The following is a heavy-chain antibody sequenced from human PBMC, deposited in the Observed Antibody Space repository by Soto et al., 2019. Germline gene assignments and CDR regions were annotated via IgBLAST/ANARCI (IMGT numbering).Heavy chain of an antibody. V-gene: IGHV1-46*01. CDR2: INPTGGST. D-gene: IGHD2-15*01. J-gene: IGHJ4*02. CDR1: GYTFTNYY. CDR3: ARHLPGRVSGQDY. Sequence: GASVKVSCKASGYTFTNYYIHWVRQAPGQGLEWMGIINPTGGSTNYAQKFQGRVTLTMDTSTSTVYMELSSLRFEDTAVYYCARHLPGRVSGQDYWGQGTLVTVSS.